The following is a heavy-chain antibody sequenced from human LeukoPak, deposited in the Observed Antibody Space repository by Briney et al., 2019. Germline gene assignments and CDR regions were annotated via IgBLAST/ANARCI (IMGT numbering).Heavy chain of an antibody. V-gene: IGHV3-33*01. D-gene: IGHD3-22*01. CDR3: ARGIYYYDSSGYYPFDY. CDR1: GFTFSSYG. Sequence: GGSLRLSCAASGFTFSSYGMHWVRQAPGKGLEWVAVIWYDGSNKYYADSVKGRFTISRDNSKNTLYLQVNSLRAEDTAVYYCARGIYYYDSSGYYPFDYWGQGTLVTVSS. J-gene: IGHJ4*02. CDR2: IWYDGSNK.